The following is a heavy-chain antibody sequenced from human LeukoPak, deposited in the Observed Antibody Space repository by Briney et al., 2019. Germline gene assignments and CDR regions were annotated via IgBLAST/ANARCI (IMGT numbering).Heavy chain of an antibody. CDR1: GYPFTSYA. CDR3: ARAPSSGWYYDS. D-gene: IGHD6-19*01. Sequence: EASVKVSCKASGYPFTSYAIHWVRQAPGQGLEWMGCVSAGDGNTKSSQNFQGRVTITRDTSANTAYMELSSLRSEDTAVYYCARAPSSGWYYDSWGQGTLVTVSS. V-gene: IGHV1-3*01. CDR2: VSAGDGNT. J-gene: IGHJ4*02.